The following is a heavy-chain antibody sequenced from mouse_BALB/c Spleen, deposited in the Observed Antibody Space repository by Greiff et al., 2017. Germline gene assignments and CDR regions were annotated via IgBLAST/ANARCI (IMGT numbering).Heavy chain of an antibody. D-gene: IGHD2-1*01. CDR2: INPSTGYT. Sequence: QVQLQESGAELAKPGASVKMSCKASGYTFTSYWMHWVKQRPGQGLEWIGYINPSTGYTEYNQKFKDKATLTADKSSSTAYMQLSSRTSEDSAVYYCARSTMVTTTVIYPATKTPWFADWGQGTLVTVSA. CDR3: ARSTMVTTTVIYPATKTPWFAD. J-gene: IGHJ3*01. V-gene: IGHV1-7*01. CDR1: GYTFTSYW.